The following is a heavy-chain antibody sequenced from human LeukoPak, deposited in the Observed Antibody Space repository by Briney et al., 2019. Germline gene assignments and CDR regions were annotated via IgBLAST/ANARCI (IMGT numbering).Heavy chain of an antibody. J-gene: IGHJ3*02. CDR2: IYSDGRT. D-gene: IGHD2-8*01. CDR1: GFTASSNY. CDR3: AREVMAKRRAFDI. V-gene: IGHV3-53*04. Sequence: PGGCLRLSCAVSGFTASSNYMSWVRQAPGKGLEWVSVIYSDGRTYYADSVKGRFSISRHTSKKTLYLQMNSLRAEDTAVYYCAREVMAKRRAFDIWGQGTGVTVSS.